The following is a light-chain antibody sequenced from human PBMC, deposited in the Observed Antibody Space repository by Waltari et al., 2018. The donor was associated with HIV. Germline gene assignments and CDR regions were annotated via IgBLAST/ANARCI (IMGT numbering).Light chain of an antibody. CDR3: CSYATKNRVI. CDR2: EVD. CDR1: RSDVGGYDL. V-gene: IGLV2-23*02. J-gene: IGLJ2*01. Sequence: QSALTQPASVSGSPGQSIPISCAGTRSDVGGYDLVSWYQQYPGKVPKLIIFEVDQRPSGIAKRFSGSKSGSTASLTISGLQAEDEAAYYCCSYATKNRVIFGGGTKLTVL.